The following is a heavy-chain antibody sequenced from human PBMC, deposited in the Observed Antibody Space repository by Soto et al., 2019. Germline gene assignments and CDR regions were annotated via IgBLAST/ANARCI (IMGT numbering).Heavy chain of an antibody. CDR3: AKKKKYSSGWYVYYFDY. J-gene: IGHJ4*02. CDR2: ISGSGGST. Sequence: GGSLRLSCAASGFTFSSYAMSWVRQAPGKGLEWVSAISGSGGSTYYADSVKGRFTISRDNSKKTLYLQMNSLRAEDTAVYYCAKKKKYSSGWYVYYFDYWGQGTLVTVSS. CDR1: GFTFSSYA. V-gene: IGHV3-23*01. D-gene: IGHD6-19*01.